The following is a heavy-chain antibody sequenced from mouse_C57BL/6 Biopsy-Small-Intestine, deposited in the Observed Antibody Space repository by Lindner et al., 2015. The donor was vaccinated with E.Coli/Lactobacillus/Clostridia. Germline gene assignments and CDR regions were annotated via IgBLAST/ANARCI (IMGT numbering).Heavy chain of an antibody. CDR1: GYAFSSSW. J-gene: IGHJ4*01. D-gene: IGHD2-1*01. CDR2: IYPGDGDT. Sequence: VQLQESGPELVKPGASVKISCKASGYAFSSSWMNWVKQRPGKGLGWIGRIYPGDGDTNYNGKFKGKATLTADKSSSTAYMQLSSLTSEDSAVYFCASYGNYEDYAMDYWGQGTSVTVSS. V-gene: IGHV1-82*01. CDR3: ASYGNYEDYAMDY.